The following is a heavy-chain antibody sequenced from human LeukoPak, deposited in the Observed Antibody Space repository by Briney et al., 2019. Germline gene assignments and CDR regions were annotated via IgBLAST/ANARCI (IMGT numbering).Heavy chain of an antibody. D-gene: IGHD3-10*01. J-gene: IGHJ4*02. CDR2: IRYDGSNK. CDR3: AKPELLWFGEFNYDY. V-gene: IGHV3-30*02. Sequence: GGSLRLSCAASGLTFSSYGMPWVRQAPGKGLEWVAFIRYDGSNKYYADSVKGRFTISRDNSKNTLYLQMNSLRAEDTAVYYCAKPELLWFGEFNYDYWGQGTLVTVSS. CDR1: GLTFSSYG.